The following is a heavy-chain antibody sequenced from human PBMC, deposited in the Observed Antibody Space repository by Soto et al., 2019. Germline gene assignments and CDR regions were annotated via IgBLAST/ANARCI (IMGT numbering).Heavy chain of an antibody. Sequence: PSPTLSLTCAISGDSVSSTSTAWSWIRQSASRGLEWLGRTFYRPNWYTDYAVSVKSRITISPDTSENQFSLQLNSVTPEDTAVYYCARGSYYSGWVWGQGTLGTVCS. V-gene: IGHV6-1*01. CDR2: TFYRPNWYT. CDR3: ARGSYYSGWV. J-gene: IGHJ4*02. CDR1: GDSVSSTSTA. D-gene: IGHD6-25*01.